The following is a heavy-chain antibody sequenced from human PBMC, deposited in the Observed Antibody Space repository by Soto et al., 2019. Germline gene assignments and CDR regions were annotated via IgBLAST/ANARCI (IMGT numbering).Heavy chain of an antibody. V-gene: IGHV6-1*01. D-gene: IGHD1-1*01. CDR3: LRVDWNDAGS. CDR2: TRYTSKWSY. Sequence: PSPTLSLPCAISGDSVSSPSATWEWIRQSPSRGLEWLGRTRYTSKWSYEYALSVKGRITISPDTSKNHFSLQLDSVTPEDTAVYCCLRVDWNDAGSWGQGTLVTVSS. J-gene: IGHJ5*02. CDR1: GDSVSSPSAT.